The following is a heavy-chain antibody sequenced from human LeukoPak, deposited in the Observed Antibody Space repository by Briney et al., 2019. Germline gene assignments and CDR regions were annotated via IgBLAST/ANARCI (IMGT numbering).Heavy chain of an antibody. CDR1: GYTFTSYY. V-gene: IGHV1-46*01. J-gene: IGHJ6*02. CDR2: INPNGGGT. CDR3: ATLDYYYGMDV. Sequence: ASVKVSCKTSGYTFTSYYMHWMRQAPGQGFEWVGMINPNGGGTSSAQKFQGRVTITRDTSASTAYMELSSLRSEDTAVYYCATLDYYYGMDVWGQGTTVTVSS.